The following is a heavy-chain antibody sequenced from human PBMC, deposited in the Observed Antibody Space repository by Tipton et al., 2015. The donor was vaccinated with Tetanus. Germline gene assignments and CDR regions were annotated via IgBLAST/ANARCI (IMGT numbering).Heavy chain of an antibody. Sequence: TLSLTCAVSGASISPYYWSWIRQPPGKGLEWIGYIYYSGSTNYNPSLKSRVTISVDTSKNQFSLKLSSVTAADTAVYYCARGTGDYWCQGTLVTVSS. D-gene: IGHD1-14*01. V-gene: IGHV4-59*01. J-gene: IGHJ4*02. CDR1: GASISPYY. CDR3: ARGTGDY. CDR2: IYYSGST.